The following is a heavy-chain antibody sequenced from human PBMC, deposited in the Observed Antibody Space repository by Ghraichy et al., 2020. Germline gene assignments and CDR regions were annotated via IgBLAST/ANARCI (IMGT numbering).Heavy chain of an antibody. CDR1: GFTVSSNY. CDR3: ARGPTYCGGDCPFDY. D-gene: IGHD2-21*02. V-gene: IGHV3-53*01. Sequence: GESLNISCAASGFTVSSNYMSWVRQAPGKGLEWVSVIYSGGSTYYADSVKGRFTISRDNSKNTLYLQMNSLRAEDTAVYYCARGPTYCGGDCPFDYWGQGTLVTVSS. J-gene: IGHJ4*02. CDR2: IYSGGST.